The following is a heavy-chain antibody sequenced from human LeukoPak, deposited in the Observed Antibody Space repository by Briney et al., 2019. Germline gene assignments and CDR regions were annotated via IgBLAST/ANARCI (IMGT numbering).Heavy chain of an antibody. J-gene: IGHJ4*02. CDR3: ARWLGY. Sequence: ASVKVSCKASGYTFTSYGISWVRQAPGQGLEWMGWISAYNGNTNYAQKFQGRVTMTRDTSISTAYMELSRLRSDDTAVYYCARWLGYWGQGTLVTVSS. CDR1: GYTFTSYG. CDR2: ISAYNGNT. V-gene: IGHV1-18*01.